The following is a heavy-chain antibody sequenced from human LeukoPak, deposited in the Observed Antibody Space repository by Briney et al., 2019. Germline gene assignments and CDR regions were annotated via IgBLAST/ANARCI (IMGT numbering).Heavy chain of an antibody. CDR2: IYSSGST. V-gene: IGHV4-59*01. CDR1: GGSISSNY. Sequence: SETLSLTCTVSGGSISSNYWSWIRQPPGKGLEWIGYIYSSGSTNYNPSLKGRVTMSLDTSKNEFSLKLSSVTAADTAVYYCARCGSGSYRQFDFWGQGTLVTVSS. CDR3: ARCGSGSYRQFDF. J-gene: IGHJ4*02. D-gene: IGHD3-10*01.